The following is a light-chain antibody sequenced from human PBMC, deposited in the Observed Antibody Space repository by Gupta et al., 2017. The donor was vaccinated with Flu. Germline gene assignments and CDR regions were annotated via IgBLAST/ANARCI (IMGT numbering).Light chain of an antibody. J-gene: IGKJ1*01. CDR3: QQRSNWPRT. Sequence: EIVLTQSPATLSLSPGERATLSCRASQSVRSYLAWYQQKPGQAPRLLIYDASNRATGIPARFSGSGSGTDFTLPISSLEPEDFAVYYCQQRSNWPRTFGQGTKVEIK. CDR1: QSVRSY. V-gene: IGKV3-11*01. CDR2: DAS.